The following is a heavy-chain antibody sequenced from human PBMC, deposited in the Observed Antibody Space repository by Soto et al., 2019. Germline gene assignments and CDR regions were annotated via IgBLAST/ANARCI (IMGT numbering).Heavy chain of an antibody. CDR2: MNPNSGNT. D-gene: IGHD6-13*01. CDR3: ARWEGLDYSSSWYKWFDP. Sequence: ASVKVSCKASGYTFTSYDINWVRQATGQGLEWMGWMNPNSGNTGYAQKFQGRVTMTRNTSISTAYMELSSLRSEDTAVYYCARWEGLDYSSSWYKWFDPWGQGTLVTVSS. V-gene: IGHV1-8*01. CDR1: GYTFTSYD. J-gene: IGHJ5*02.